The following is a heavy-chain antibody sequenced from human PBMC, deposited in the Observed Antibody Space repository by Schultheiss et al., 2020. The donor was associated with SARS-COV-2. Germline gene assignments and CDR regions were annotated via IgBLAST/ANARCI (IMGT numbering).Heavy chain of an antibody. CDR1: GYTFTSYG. D-gene: IGHD2-2*01. V-gene: IGHV1-18*01. CDR2: ISAYNGNT. CDR3: ARDASPPLIVVVPAASYYMDV. Sequence: ASVTFSFKASGYTFTSYGISWVRQAPGQGLEWMGWISAYNGNTNYAQKLQGRVTMTTDTSTSTAYMELRSLRSDDTAVYYCARDASPPLIVVVPAASYYMDVWGKGTTVTVSS. J-gene: IGHJ6*03.